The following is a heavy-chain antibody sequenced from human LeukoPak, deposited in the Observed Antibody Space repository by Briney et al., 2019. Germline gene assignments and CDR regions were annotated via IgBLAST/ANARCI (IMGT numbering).Heavy chain of an antibody. J-gene: IGHJ4*02. V-gene: IGHV3-48*04. CDR2: ISSSGSTI. Sequence: GGSLRLSCAASGFTFSSYSMNWVRQAPGKGLEWVSYISSSGSTIDNADSVKGRFSISRDDAKNSLYLQMNSLRVEDTAVYYCARGTVPRAYWGQGTLVTVSS. CDR3: ARGTVPRAY. D-gene: IGHD4-17*01. CDR1: GFTFSSYS.